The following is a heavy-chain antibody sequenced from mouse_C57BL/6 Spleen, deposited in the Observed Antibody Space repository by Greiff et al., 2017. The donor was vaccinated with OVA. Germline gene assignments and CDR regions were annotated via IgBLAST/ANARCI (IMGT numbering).Heavy chain of an antibody. Sequence: VQLQQSGAELVMPGASVKLSCKASGYTFTSYWMHWVKQRPGQGLEWIGEIDPSDSYTNYNQKFKGKSTLTVDKSSSTAYMQLSSLTSEDSAVYDCARSGEDGSSYDGYFDVWGTGTTVTVSS. J-gene: IGHJ1*03. CDR3: ARSGEDGSSYDGYFDV. D-gene: IGHD1-1*01. V-gene: IGHV1-69*01. CDR2: IDPSDSYT. CDR1: GYTFTSYW.